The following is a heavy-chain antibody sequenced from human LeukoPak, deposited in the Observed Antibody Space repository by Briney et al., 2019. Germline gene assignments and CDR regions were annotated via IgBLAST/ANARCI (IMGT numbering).Heavy chain of an antibody. D-gene: IGHD1-26*01. J-gene: IGHJ4*02. CDR2: IYHSGST. V-gene: IGHV4-30-2*01. CDR1: GGSISSGGYY. Sequence: PSETLSLTCTVSGGSISSGGYYWSWIRQPPGKGLEWIGYIYHSGSTYYNPSLKSRVTISVDTSKNQFSLKLSSVTAADTAVYYCARALSGSYLDYWGQGTLVTVSS. CDR3: ARALSGSYLDY.